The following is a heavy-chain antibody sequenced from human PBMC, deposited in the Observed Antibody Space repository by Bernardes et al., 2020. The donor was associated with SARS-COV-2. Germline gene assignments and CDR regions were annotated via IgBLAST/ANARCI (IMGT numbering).Heavy chain of an antibody. CDR1: GFRFNRFA. V-gene: IGHV3-23*01. D-gene: IGHD4-17*01. CDR2: VSGSGGTT. J-gene: IGHJ4*02. CDR3: AKDLATTSLYYFDF. Sequence: SLRLSCAASGFRFNRFAMSWVRQAPWKGLEWVSSVSGSGGTTYYADSVKGRFTISRDNSNNTLFLQVSRLRAEDTAIYYCAKDLATTSLYYFDFWGPGTLVTVSS.